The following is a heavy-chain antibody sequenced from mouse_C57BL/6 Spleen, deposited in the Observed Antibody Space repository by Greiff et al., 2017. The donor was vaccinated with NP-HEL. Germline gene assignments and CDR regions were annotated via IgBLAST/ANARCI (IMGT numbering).Heavy chain of an antibody. J-gene: IGHJ2*01. V-gene: IGHV1-64*01. CDR2: IHPNSGST. D-gene: IGHD2-4*01. CDR1: GYTFTSYW. Sequence: QVHVKQPGAELVKPGASVKLSCKASGYTFTSYWMHWVKQRPGQGLEWIGLIHPNSGSTNYNEKFKSKATLTVDKSSSTAYMQLSSLTSEDSAVYYCARRGGLRREYYFDYWGQGTTLTVSS. CDR3: ARRGGLRREYYFDY.